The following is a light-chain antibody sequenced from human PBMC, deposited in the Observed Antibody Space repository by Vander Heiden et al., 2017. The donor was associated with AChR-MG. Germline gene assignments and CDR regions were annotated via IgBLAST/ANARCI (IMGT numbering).Light chain of an antibody. CDR1: ASDVGGYNY. CDR2: DVT. Sequence: QSALTQPASVSGSPGQSITISCTGTASDVGGYNYVSWYQQHPDKAPKLIIYDVTSRPSGVSNRFSGSKSGNTASLTISGLQAEDEADYYCTSYTSINIPVILGGGTKLTVL. J-gene: IGLJ2*01. CDR3: TSYTSINIPVI. V-gene: IGLV2-14*03.